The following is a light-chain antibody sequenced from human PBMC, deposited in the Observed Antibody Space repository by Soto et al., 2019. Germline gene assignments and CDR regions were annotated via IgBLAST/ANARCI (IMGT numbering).Light chain of an antibody. CDR2: WAY. CDR1: QSILDRSKNKYY. Sequence: DIVMTQSPDSLAVSLGERATFNCKSSQSILDRSKNKYYLAWYQQKSGQPPKLLIYWAYLRESGVPDRFTGSGSGTDFTLTISSLQAEDVAVYYCQQYFTSPLTFGQGTKVEI. CDR3: QQYFTSPLT. J-gene: IGKJ1*01. V-gene: IGKV4-1*01.